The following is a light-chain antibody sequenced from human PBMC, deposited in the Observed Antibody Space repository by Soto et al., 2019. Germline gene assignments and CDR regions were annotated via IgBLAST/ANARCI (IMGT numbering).Light chain of an antibody. CDR3: QQLKSYPIT. J-gene: IGKJ5*01. CDR2: AAS. V-gene: IGKV1-9*01. CDR1: QGISSN. Sequence: IQLTQSPSSLSASVGDRITITCLASQGISSNLAWYQQKPGKAPKVLINAASTLQSGVPSRFSGSGSGTDFTLTISSLQPEDFATYYCQQLKSYPITFGQGTRLEIK.